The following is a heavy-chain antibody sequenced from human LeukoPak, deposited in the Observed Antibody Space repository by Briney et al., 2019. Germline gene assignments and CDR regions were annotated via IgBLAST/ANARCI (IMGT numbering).Heavy chain of an antibody. CDR1: GHTFRICS. J-gene: IGHJ6*02. D-gene: IGHD2-21*02. CDR3: TSHNMATDYSGMDV. Sequence: PGGSLSLSCASSGHTFRICSMNCVSQASGKGLEWVGRIRSIANSYATAYDESVKGRFSISRDDSKNTAYLQMNSLKTEGYDLSSCTSHNMATDYSGMDVWGQGTTVTVSS. V-gene: IGHV3-73*01. CDR2: IRSIANSYAT.